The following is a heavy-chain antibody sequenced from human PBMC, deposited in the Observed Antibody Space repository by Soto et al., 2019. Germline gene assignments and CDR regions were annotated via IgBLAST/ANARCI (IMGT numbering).Heavy chain of an antibody. D-gene: IGHD3-10*01. CDR3: AKDYYYGSGSYWNYFDY. V-gene: IGHV3-23*01. J-gene: IGHJ4*02. CDR2: ISGSGGST. Sequence: EVQLLESGGGLVQPGGSLRLSCAASGFTFSSYAMSWVRQAPGKGLEWVSAISGSGGSTYYADSVKGRFTISRDNSKNTLYLQMNSLRAEDTALYYCAKDYYYGSGSYWNYFDYWGQGTLVTVSS. CDR1: GFTFSSYA.